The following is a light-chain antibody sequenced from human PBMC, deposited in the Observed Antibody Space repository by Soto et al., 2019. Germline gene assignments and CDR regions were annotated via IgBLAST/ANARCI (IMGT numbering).Light chain of an antibody. Sequence: QSVLTQPASVSGSPGQSITFSCTGTSSDVGGYNFVSWYQHHPGKAPKLIIYEVSNRPSGVSNRFSASKSGNTASLTISGLQAEVEADYYCSSYTNSSTLVGFGGGTKLTVL. CDR3: SSYTNSSTLVG. CDR1: SSDVGGYNF. CDR2: EVS. J-gene: IGLJ2*01. V-gene: IGLV2-14*01.